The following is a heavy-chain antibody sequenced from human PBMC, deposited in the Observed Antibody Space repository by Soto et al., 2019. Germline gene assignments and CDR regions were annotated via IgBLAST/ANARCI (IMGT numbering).Heavy chain of an antibody. V-gene: IGHV3-9*01. J-gene: IGHJ4*02. Sequence: EVQLVESGGGLVQPGRSLRLSCAASGFTFDDYAMHWVRQIPGKGLEWVSGISWNSASIAYADSVKGRFTISRDNAKNSLYLQMISLRAEDTALYYCAKDKTSSGCYIDYWGQGTLVTVSS. CDR2: ISWNSASI. CDR3: AKDKTSSGCYIDY. D-gene: IGHD6-19*01. CDR1: GFTFDDYA.